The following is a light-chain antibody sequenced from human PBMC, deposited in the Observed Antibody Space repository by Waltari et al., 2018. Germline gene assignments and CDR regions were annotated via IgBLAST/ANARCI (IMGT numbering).Light chain of an antibody. CDR2: KDS. V-gene: IGLV3-27*01. J-gene: IGLJ2*01. CDR3: YSSTDNSGI. CDR1: VLTKKY. Sequence: SYELTQPSSVSVSPGQTAKITCSGDVLTKKYARWFQQKPGQAPVLMIYKDSERPSRIPERFSGSSSGATVTLTITRAQVEEEADYYCYSSTDNSGIFGGGTTLTVL.